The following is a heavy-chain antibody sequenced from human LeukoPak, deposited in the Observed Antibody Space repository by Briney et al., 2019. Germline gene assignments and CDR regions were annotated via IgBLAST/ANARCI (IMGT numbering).Heavy chain of an antibody. V-gene: IGHV3-48*01. CDR3: AREIGGYYYMDV. CDR1: GFTFSSYS. CDR2: ISSSSSTI. D-gene: IGHD3-16*01. J-gene: IGHJ6*03. Sequence: GGSLRLSCAASGFTFSSYSMNWVRQAPGKGLEWVSYISSSSSTIYYADSAKGRFTISRDNAKNSLYLQMNSLRAEDTAVYYCAREIGGYYYMDVWGKGTTVTVSS.